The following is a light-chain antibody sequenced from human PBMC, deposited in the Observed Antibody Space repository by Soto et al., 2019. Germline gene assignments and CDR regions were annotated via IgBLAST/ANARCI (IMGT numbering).Light chain of an antibody. J-gene: IGKJ5*01. CDR2: GVS. CDR1: QRLSASD. Sequence: EIVSTQSPGTLSLSPGPRAPLSCRTSQRLSASDIAWYQQKPGQAPRFLIYGVSTRVAGIPDRFSGSGSGTDFTLTISRLEPEDFAVYHCQQYGSSPLITFGQGTRLGL. CDR3: QQYGSSPLIT. V-gene: IGKV3-20*01.